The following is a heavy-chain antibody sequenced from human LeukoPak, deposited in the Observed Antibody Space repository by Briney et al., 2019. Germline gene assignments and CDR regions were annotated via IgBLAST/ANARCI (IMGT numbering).Heavy chain of an antibody. V-gene: IGHV3-74*01. CDR2: INNDGIAT. D-gene: IGHD1-1*01. J-gene: IGHJ4*02. CDR1: GFTFSAYW. Sequence: GGSLRLSCAPSGFTFSAYWMHWVRQVPGKGLVWVSRINNDGIATFFADSVKGRFTISRDNAKNTLYLQMDSLRAEDTAMYYCAREILEPGKTHEYWGQGTLVTVSS. CDR3: AREILEPGKTHEY.